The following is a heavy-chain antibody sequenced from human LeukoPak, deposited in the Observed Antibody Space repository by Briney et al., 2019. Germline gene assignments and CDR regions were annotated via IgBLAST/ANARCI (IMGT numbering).Heavy chain of an antibody. CDR2: IGTAGDT. CDR3: ARGEFGDYYYFYMDV. Sequence: GGSLRLSCAASGFTFSSYDMHWVRQATGKGLEWVSAIGTAGDTYYPGSVKGRFTISRDDAKHSLFLQMNSLRAEDTATYYCARGEFGDYYYFYMDVWGKGTTVTVSS. V-gene: IGHV3-13*01. J-gene: IGHJ6*03. CDR1: GFTFSSYD. D-gene: IGHD2/OR15-2a*01.